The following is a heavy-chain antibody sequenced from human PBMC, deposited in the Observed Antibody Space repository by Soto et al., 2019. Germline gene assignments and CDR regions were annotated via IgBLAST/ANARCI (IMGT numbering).Heavy chain of an antibody. CDR1: AFTFRSYA. J-gene: IGHJ3*02. V-gene: IGHV3-23*01. CDR3: AKVRPLRDCTSTSCLGAFDI. D-gene: IGHD2-2*01. CDR2: ITASADTT. Sequence: EEHLLESGGGLVRPGGSLRLSCAASAFTFRSYAMSWVRQAPGKGLEWVSAITASADTTYYADSVKGRFTISRDNSKKTLYLRMNSLRAEDTAVYYCAKVRPLRDCTSTSCLGAFDIWCQGTMVTVS.